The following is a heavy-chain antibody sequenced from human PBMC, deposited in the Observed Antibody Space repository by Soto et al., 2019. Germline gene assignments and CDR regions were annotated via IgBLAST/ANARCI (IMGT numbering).Heavy chain of an antibody. Sequence: SETLSLTCTVSGGSISSGGYYWSWIRQHPGKGLEWIGYIYYSGSTYYNPSLKSRVTISVDTSKNQFSLKLSSVTAADTAGYYCARVIVSFGWFDPWGQGTLVTVSS. J-gene: IGHJ5*02. CDR2: IYYSGST. D-gene: IGHD2-15*01. CDR1: GGSISSGGYY. V-gene: IGHV4-31*03. CDR3: ARVIVSFGWFDP.